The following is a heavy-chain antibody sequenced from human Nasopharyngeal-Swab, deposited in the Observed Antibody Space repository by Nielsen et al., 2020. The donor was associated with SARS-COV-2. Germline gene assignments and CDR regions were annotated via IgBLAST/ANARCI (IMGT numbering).Heavy chain of an antibody. Sequence: SLKISCAASGFTFDDYAMHWVRQAPGKGLEWVSGISWNSRTTGYADSVKGRFTISRDNAKSSLYLQMNSLRAEDTALYYCAKDFNVDTAMVTYYYGMDVWGQGTTVTVSS. CDR2: ISWNSRTT. V-gene: IGHV3-9*01. CDR3: AKDFNVDTAMVTYYYGMDV. D-gene: IGHD5-18*01. CDR1: GFTFDDYA. J-gene: IGHJ6*02.